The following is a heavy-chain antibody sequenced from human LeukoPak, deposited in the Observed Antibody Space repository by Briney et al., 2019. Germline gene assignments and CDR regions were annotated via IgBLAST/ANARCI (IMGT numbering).Heavy chain of an antibody. CDR3: ARPSGYDSWFDY. Sequence: HGESLKISCKGSGYSFTSYWIGWVRQMPGKGLEWMGVVYPGDSDTRYSPSFQGQVTVSADKSISTAYLQWSSLKASDTAMYYCARPSGYDSWFDYWGQGTLVTVSS. J-gene: IGHJ4*02. D-gene: IGHD5-12*01. CDR1: GYSFTSYW. CDR2: VYPGDSDT. V-gene: IGHV5-51*01.